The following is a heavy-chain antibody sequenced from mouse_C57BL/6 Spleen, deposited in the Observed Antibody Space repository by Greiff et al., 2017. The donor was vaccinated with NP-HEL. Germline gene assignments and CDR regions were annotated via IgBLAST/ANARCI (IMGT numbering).Heavy chain of an antibody. D-gene: IGHD1-1*01. Sequence: EVKLVESGGGLVKPGGSLKLSCAASGFTFSDYGMHWVRQAPEKGLEWVAYISSGSSTIYYADTVKGRFTISRDNAKNTLFLQMTSLRSEDTAMDYCARGFISTVVATYYYAMDYWGQGTSVTVSS. CDR3: ARGFISTVVATYYYAMDY. CDR1: GFTFSDYG. CDR2: ISSGSSTI. J-gene: IGHJ4*01. V-gene: IGHV5-17*01.